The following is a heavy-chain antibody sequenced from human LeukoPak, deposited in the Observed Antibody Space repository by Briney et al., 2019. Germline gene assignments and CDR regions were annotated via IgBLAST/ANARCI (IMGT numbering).Heavy chain of an antibody. CDR3: ARGTTIFGVAYGPFDY. CDR2: INPSGGST. V-gene: IGHV1-46*01. D-gene: IGHD3-3*01. Sequence: ASVKVSCKASGYTFTSYYMHWVRQAPGQGLEWMGIINPSGGSTSYAQKFQGRVTMTRDTSTSTVYMELSSLGSEDTAVYYCARGTTIFGVAYGPFDYWGQGTLVTISS. J-gene: IGHJ4*02. CDR1: GYTFTSYY.